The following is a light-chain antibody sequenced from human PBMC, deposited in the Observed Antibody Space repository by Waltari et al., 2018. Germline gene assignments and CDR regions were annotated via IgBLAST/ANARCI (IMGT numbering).Light chain of an antibody. CDR1: QSISRY. CDR2: GAS. Sequence: IMLTQSPGTLSLSPGERATLSCRASQSISRYLAWYQQNPGQAPRRLIYGASTRATGIPDRFSGSGSGTDFSLTISGLVPEDSAVYYCQHHFRLPATFGQGTKVEIK. V-gene: IGKV3-20*01. J-gene: IGKJ1*01. CDR3: QHHFRLPAT.